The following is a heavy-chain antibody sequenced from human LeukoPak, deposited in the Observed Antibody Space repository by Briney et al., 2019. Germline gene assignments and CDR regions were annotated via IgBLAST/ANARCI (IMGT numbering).Heavy chain of an antibody. V-gene: IGHV3-23*01. CDR3: TEGLGGAPRESFDY. CDR1: GCTVSSYA. CDR2: ISGSGGST. Sequence: PGGSLRLSCAASGCTVSSYAMSWVRQAPGKGLEWVSAISGSGGSTYYADSVKGRFTISRDNSKNTLYLQMNSLRAEDTAVYYCTEGLGGAPRESFDYWGQGTLVTVSS. J-gene: IGHJ4*02. D-gene: IGHD1-26*01.